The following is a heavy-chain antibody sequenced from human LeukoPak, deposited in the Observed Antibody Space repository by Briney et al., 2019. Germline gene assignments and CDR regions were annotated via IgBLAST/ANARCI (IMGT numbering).Heavy chain of an antibody. Sequence: KSGGSLRLSCADSGFTLSNAWMNWVRQAPGKGLEWVGLIKSKTNGETRDYAAPVKGRFTISRDNAKNSVYLQMNSLRAEDTALYYCARGSGSSWYFYFDYWGQGTLVTVSS. CDR2: IKSKTNGETR. J-gene: IGHJ4*02. D-gene: IGHD6-13*01. CDR3: ARGSGSSWYFYFDY. V-gene: IGHV3-15*05. CDR1: GFTLSNAW.